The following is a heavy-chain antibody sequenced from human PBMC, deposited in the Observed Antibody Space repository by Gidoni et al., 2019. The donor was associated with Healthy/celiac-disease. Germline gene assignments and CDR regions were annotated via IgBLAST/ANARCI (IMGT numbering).Heavy chain of an antibody. D-gene: IGHD3-22*01. CDR3: ARGTYYYDSSGYQQLYFQH. CDR2: IYSGVST. V-gene: IGHV3-53*04. CDR1: GFTVSSNY. Sequence: EVQRVESGGGLVQPGGSRRLSCVAAGFTVSSNYMSWVRQVPGKGLEWVSVIYSGVSTYYADSVKGRFTISRHNSKNTLYLQMNSLRAEDTAVYYCARGTYYYDSSGYQQLYFQHWGQGTLVTVSS. J-gene: IGHJ1*01.